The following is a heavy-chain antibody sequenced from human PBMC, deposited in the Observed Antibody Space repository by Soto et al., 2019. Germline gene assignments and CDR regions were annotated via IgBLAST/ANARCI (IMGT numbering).Heavy chain of an antibody. J-gene: IGHJ3*02. Sequence: PGESLKISCKGSGYSFTSYWIGWVRQMPGKGLEWMGIIYPGDSDTRYSPSFQGQVTISADKSISTAYLQWSSLKASDTAMYYCAKPRYEGSSGSYDAFDIWGQGTMVTVSS. CDR3: AKPRYEGSSGSYDAFDI. V-gene: IGHV5-51*01. CDR2: IYPGDSDT. CDR1: GYSFTSYW. D-gene: IGHD6-19*01.